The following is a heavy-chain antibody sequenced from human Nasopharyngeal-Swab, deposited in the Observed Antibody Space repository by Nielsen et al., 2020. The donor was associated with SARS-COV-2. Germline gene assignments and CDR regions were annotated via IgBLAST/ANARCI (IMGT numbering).Heavy chain of an antibody. CDR2: ISWNGGNI. V-gene: IGHV3-9*01. J-gene: IGHJ4*02. D-gene: IGHD4-23*01. CDR1: GFTFDDYA. CDR3: AKGDLRWQTLDY. Sequence: GGSLRPSCAASGFTFDDYAMHWVRQAPGKGLEWVSGISWNGGNIGYADSVRGRFTISRDNANNSLYLQMNSLRPEDTSLYYCAKGDLRWQTLDYWGQGTLVTVSS.